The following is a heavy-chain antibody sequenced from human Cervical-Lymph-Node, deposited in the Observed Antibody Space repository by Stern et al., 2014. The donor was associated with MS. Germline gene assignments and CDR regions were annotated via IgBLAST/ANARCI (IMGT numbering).Heavy chain of an antibody. CDR1: GFTVSTNY. J-gene: IGHJ1*01. CDR3: ARGQQRLS. CDR2: IFSGGST. D-gene: IGHD6-13*01. Sequence: QLVQSGGGLIQPGGSLRLSCAASGFTVSTNYMSWVRQAPGKGLEWISVIFSGGSTYYADSVKGRFTISRDNSRNTMFLQMNSLRRDDTAVYYCARGQQRLSWGQGTLVTVSS. V-gene: IGHV3-53*01.